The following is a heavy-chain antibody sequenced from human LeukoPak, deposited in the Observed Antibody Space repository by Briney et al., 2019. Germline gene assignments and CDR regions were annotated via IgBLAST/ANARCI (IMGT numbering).Heavy chain of an antibody. V-gene: IGHV3-48*03. CDR3: ARGGTYLFY. J-gene: IGHJ4*02. CDR2: ISSGGDAI. Sequence: GGSLRLSCAAFGFTFSSYEMNWVRQAPGKGLEWVSYISSGGDAIYYADSVKGRFTISRDNAENSLSLQMNSLRAEDTAVYYCARGGTYLFYCGQGTLVTVPS. D-gene: IGHD1-26*01. CDR1: GFTFSSYE.